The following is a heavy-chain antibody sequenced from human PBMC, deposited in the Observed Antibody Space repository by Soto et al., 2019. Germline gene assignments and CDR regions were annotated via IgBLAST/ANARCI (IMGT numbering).Heavy chain of an antibody. CDR2: INAGNGDT. D-gene: IGHD6-13*01. J-gene: IGHJ4*02. Sequence: ASVTVSCKASGYTFTSYGIHWVRQAPGQRLEWMGWINAGNGDTKYSQKFQDRVTITRDTSASTAYMELSSLRSDDTAIYYCARSPLSLYSADFWWGLGTLVTVSS. V-gene: IGHV1-3*01. CDR1: GYTFTSYG. CDR3: ARSPLSLYSADFW.